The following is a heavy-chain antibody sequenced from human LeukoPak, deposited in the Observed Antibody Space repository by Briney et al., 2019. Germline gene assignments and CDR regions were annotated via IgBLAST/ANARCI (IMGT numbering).Heavy chain of an antibody. CDR1: GGSISGYY. J-gene: IGHJ5*01. D-gene: IGHD6-19*01. Sequence: SETLSLTCTVSGGSISGYYWSWIRQPAGEGLEWVVYIYYSGSTNYNPSLKSRATISVDRSKNQFSLKLLSVTAADTAVYYCARHSPRRIAVAGTSWWFDPWGQGTLVTVSS. V-gene: IGHV4-59*08. CDR2: IYYSGST. CDR3: ARHSPRRIAVAGTSWWFDP.